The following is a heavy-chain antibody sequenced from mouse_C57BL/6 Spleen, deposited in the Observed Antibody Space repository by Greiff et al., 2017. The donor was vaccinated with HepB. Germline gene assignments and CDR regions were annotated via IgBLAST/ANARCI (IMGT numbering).Heavy chain of an antibody. Sequence: QVQLQQSGAELVRPGTSVKMSCKASGYTFTNYWIGWAKQRPGHGLEWIGDIYPGGGYTNYNEKFKGKATLTADKSSSTAYMQFSSLTSEDSAIYYCARGRLYGNYGAMDYWGQGTSVTVSS. D-gene: IGHD2-1*01. CDR1: GYTFTNYW. J-gene: IGHJ4*01. CDR3: ARGRLYGNYGAMDY. CDR2: IYPGGGYT. V-gene: IGHV1-63*01.